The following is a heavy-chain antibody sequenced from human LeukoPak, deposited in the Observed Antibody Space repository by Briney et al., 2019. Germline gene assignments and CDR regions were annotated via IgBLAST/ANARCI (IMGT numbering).Heavy chain of an antibody. CDR2: IYYSGST. CDR1: GGSISSYY. CDR3: ARDQFTLIRQPNWFDP. Sequence: SEKLSLNCTVSGGSISSYYWSWIRQPPGKGLEWIGYIYYSGSTNYNPSLKSRVTISVDTSKKQFSLKLSSVTAADTAVYYCARDQFTLIRQPNWFDPRGQGTLVTVSS. J-gene: IGHJ5*02. D-gene: IGHD2-2*01. V-gene: IGHV4-59*01.